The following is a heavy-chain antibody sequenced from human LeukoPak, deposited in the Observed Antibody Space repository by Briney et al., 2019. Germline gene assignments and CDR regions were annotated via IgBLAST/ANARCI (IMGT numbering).Heavy chain of an antibody. CDR1: GLTFSSYG. V-gene: IGHV3-30*02. CDR2: IRYDGSNK. Sequence: PGGSLRLSCVASGLTFSSYGMHCVRQAPGKGREGVAFIRYDGSNKYYAYCVKGRFTISRDKSKNTLHLQMNSLRAEDTAVYYCARVCSSSYYYYYMDVWGKGTTVTVSS. J-gene: IGHJ6*03. D-gene: IGHD6-6*01. CDR3: ARVCSSSYYYYYMDV.